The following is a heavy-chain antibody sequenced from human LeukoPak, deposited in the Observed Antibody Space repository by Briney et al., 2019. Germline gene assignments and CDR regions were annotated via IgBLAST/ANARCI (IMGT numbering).Heavy chain of an antibody. Sequence: GGSLRLSCAASGFTFSSYGMHWVRQAPGKGLEWVAFIRYDGSNKYYADSVKGRFTISRDNSKNTLYLQMNSLRAEDTAVYYCAKRGLRFGESSYYYYMDVWGKGTTVTISS. CDR3: AKRGLRFGESSYYYYMDV. CDR1: GFTFSSYG. CDR2: IRYDGSNK. D-gene: IGHD3-10*01. V-gene: IGHV3-30*02. J-gene: IGHJ6*03.